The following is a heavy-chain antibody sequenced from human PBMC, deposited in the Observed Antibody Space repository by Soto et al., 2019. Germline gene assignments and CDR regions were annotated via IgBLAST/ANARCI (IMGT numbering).Heavy chain of an antibody. Sequence: SETLSLTCTVSGGSISSGGYYWSWIRQHPGKGLEWIGYIYYSGSTYYNPSLKSRVTISVDTSKNQFSLKLSSVTAADTAVYYCARVVPAAMQWCDAFDIWGQGTMVTVSS. CDR1: GGSISSGGYY. J-gene: IGHJ3*02. D-gene: IGHD2-2*01. V-gene: IGHV4-31*03. CDR3: ARVVPAAMQWCDAFDI. CDR2: IYYSGST.